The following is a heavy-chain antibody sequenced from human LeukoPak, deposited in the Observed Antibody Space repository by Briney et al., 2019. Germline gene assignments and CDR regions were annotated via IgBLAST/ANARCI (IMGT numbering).Heavy chain of an antibody. Sequence: RGESLKISCKGSGYSFTSYWIGWVRQMPGKGLEWMGIIYPGDSDTRYSPSFQGQVTISADKSISTAYLQWSSLKASDTAMYYCARVPYDSSGYMDDYFDYWGQGTLVTVSS. CDR1: GYSFTSYW. D-gene: IGHD3-22*01. J-gene: IGHJ4*02. CDR3: ARVPYDSSGYMDDYFDY. CDR2: IYPGDSDT. V-gene: IGHV5-51*01.